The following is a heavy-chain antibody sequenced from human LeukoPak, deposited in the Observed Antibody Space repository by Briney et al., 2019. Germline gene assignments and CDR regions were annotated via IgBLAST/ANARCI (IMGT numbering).Heavy chain of an antibody. J-gene: IGHJ4*02. CDR1: GYTFTGYY. Sequence: ASVKVSCKASGYTFTGYYMHWVRQAPGRGLEWMGWINPNSGGTNYAQKFQGWVTMTRDTSISTAYMELSRLRSDDTAVYYCAKTSCSGGSCYLDYWGQGTLVTVSS. CDR2: INPNSGGT. CDR3: AKTSCSGGSCYLDY. D-gene: IGHD2-15*01. V-gene: IGHV1-2*04.